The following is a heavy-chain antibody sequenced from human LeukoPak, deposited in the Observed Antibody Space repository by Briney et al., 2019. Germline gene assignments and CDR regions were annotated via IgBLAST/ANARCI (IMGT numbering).Heavy chain of an antibody. D-gene: IGHD4-17*01. Sequence: GGSLRLSCAASEFTFNNAWMSWVRQAPGKGLEWVGRIKTKTDGGTTDYAAPVKGRFTISRDDSKNTLYLQMNSLKTEDTAVYYCTTVLIDGDASIYFDIWGQGTMVTVSS. CDR1: EFTFNNAW. J-gene: IGHJ3*02. CDR3: TTVLIDGDASIYFDI. CDR2: IKTKTDGGTT. V-gene: IGHV3-15*01.